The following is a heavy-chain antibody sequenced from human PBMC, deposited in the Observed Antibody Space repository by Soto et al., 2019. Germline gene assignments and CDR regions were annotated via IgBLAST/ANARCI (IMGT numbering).Heavy chain of an antibody. D-gene: IGHD3-3*01. CDR3: ARGRYDFWSALSGGMDV. J-gene: IGHJ6*02. V-gene: IGHV1-69*13. CDR2: IIPIFGTA. Sequence: SVKVSCKASGGTFSSYAISWVRQAPGQGLEWMGGIIPIFGTANYAQKFQGRVTITADESTSTAYMELSSLRSEDTAVYYCARGRYDFWSALSGGMDVRGQGTTVTVSS. CDR1: GGTFSSYA.